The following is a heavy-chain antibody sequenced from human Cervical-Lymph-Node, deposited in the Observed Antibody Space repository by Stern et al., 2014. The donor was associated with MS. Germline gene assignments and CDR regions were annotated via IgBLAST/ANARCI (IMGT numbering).Heavy chain of an antibody. CDR1: GGAVSDYY. CDR3: ARDPSTTASDWFFDL. D-gene: IGHD2-21*02. CDR2: ISDTGTT. V-gene: IGHV4-59*02. Sequence: QVQLQESGPGLVKPSETLSLTCTVSGGAVSDYYWTWIRQRPGKGLEWIGYISDTGTTNYNPSLHSRVTITLDTSQNQVSLRLRSVTAADTAAYYCARDPSTTASDWFFDLWGRGSLVTVSS. J-gene: IGHJ2*01.